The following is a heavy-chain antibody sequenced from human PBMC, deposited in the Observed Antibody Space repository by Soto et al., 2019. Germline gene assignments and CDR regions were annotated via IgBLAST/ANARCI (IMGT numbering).Heavy chain of an antibody. V-gene: IGHV3-30-3*01. CDR2: ISYDGSNK. CDR1: GFTFSSYA. CDR3: ASYQSSGWYYYYYGMDV. Sequence: QVQLVESGGGVVQPGRSLRLSCAASGFTFSSYAMHWVRQAPGKGLEWVAVISYDGSNKYYADSVKGRFTISRDNSKNTLYLQMNSLRAEDTAVYYCASYQSSGWYYYYYGMDVWGQGTTVTVSS. J-gene: IGHJ6*02. D-gene: IGHD6-19*01.